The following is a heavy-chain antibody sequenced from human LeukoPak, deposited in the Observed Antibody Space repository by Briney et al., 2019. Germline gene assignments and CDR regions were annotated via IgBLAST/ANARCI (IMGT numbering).Heavy chain of an antibody. CDR1: GFTFTNYA. V-gene: IGHV3-23*01. Sequence: PGGSLRLSCAASGFTFTNYAMTWVRQAPGKGLEWVSAIRDSGHNTYYAGSVKGRFTISRDNAKNSLYLQMNSLRAEDTAVYYCARGGSTGSYPLRYYFDYWGQGTLVTVSS. CDR3: ARGGSTGSYPLRYYFDY. J-gene: IGHJ4*02. D-gene: IGHD1-26*01. CDR2: IRDSGHNT.